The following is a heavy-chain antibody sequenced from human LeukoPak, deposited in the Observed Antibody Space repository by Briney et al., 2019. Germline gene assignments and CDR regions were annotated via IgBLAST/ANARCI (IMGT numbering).Heavy chain of an antibody. D-gene: IGHD3-10*01. CDR2: VRTKTHGGAP. V-gene: IGHV3-49*03. Sequence: SGGSLRLSCKGSGVTFGDYAVTWFRQAPGKRLEWVGFVRTKTHGGAPETAASVKGRFNVSRDDSEGIAYLQMTSLTTEDTATYYCARTNFRDYRGYTWFEPWGQGTLVTVSS. J-gene: IGHJ5*02. CDR1: GVTFGDYA. CDR3: ARTNFRDYRGYTWFEP.